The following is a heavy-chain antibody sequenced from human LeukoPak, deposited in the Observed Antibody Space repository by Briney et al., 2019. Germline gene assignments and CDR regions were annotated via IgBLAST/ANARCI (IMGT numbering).Heavy chain of an antibody. CDR2: IYSGGST. J-gene: IGHJ4*02. V-gene: IGHV3-53*01. CDR3: ARAAGPWPYYFDY. CDR1: GFTVSSNY. Sequence: GGSLRLSCAASGFTVSSNYMSWVRQAPGKGLEWVSVIYSGGSTYYADSVKGRFTISRDNSKNTLYLQMNSLRAEDTAVYYCARAAGPWPYYFDYWGQGTLVAVSS.